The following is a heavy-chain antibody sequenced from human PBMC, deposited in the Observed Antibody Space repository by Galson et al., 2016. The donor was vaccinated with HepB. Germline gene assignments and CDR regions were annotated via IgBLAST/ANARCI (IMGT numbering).Heavy chain of an antibody. CDR1: GFTFSSFS. J-gene: IGHJ4*02. CDR2: INTTRNII. V-gene: IGHV3-48*02. D-gene: IGHD3/OR15-3a*01. Sequence: SLRLSCATSGFTFSSFSVNWVRQAPGKGLEWVSYINTTRNIIRYADSVMGRFIISTDNARNSLYLQMNSLRDDDTALYYCARYRDWAFDYWGQGVLVTVSS. CDR3: ARYRDWAFDY.